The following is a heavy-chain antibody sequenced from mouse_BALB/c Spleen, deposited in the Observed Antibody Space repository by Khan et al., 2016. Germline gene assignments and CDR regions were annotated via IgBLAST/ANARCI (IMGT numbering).Heavy chain of an antibody. Sequence: EVKLLESGGGLVQPGGSLKLSCAASGFDFSRYWMSWVRQAPGKGLEWIGEINPDSSTINYKPSLKDKFIISRDNAKNTLYLQMSKVRSEDTVLYYCASTFWYFDVWGAGTTVTVSS. CDR1: GFDFSRYW. CDR3: ASTFWYFDV. CDR2: INPDSSTI. J-gene: IGHJ1*01. V-gene: IGHV4-1*02.